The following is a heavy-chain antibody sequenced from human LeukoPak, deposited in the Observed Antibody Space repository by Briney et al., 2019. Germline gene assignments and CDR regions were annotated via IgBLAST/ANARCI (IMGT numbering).Heavy chain of an antibody. CDR3: SFATSGWKATLDY. V-gene: IGHV3-49*04. Sequence: GGSLRLSCIASGITFRNSAINWVRQAPGKGLEWVGFITSNSNGATAEYATSVKGRFSISRDDSTSIAYLQMNSLKSEDTGVYYCSFATSGWKATLDYWGRGSPVTVSS. CDR1: GITFRNSA. D-gene: IGHD6-19*01. CDR2: ITSNSNGATA. J-gene: IGHJ4*02.